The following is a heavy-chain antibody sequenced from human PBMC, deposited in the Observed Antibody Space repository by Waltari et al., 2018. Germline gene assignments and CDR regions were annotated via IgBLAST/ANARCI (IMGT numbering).Heavy chain of an antibody. J-gene: IGHJ4*02. D-gene: IGHD7-27*01. Sequence: FSTYVMNGVRQAPGKGLEWVSSISDGGGIINYADSVKGRFTISRDNSKNTLYLQMNSLRADDTAVYYCARGSGVDSWGQGTLVTISS. V-gene: IGHV3-23*01. CDR3: ARGSGVDS. CDR1: FSTYV. CDR2: ISDGGGII.